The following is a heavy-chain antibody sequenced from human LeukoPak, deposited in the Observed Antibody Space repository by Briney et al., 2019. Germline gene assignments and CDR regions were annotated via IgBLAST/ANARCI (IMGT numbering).Heavy chain of an antibody. D-gene: IGHD2/OR15-2a*01. CDR1: GGSISSYY. Sequence: SETLSLTCTVSGGSISSYYWSWMRQPAGKGREWIGRIYTSGSTNYNPSLKRRVTMSVDTSKNQFSPKLSSVIAADTAVYYCARADPEYADYFDYWGQGTLVTVSS. J-gene: IGHJ4*02. V-gene: IGHV4-4*07. CDR3: ARADPEYADYFDY. CDR2: IYTSGST.